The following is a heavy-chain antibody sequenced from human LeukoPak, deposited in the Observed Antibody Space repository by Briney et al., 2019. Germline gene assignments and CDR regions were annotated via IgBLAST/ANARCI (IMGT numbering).Heavy chain of an antibody. Sequence: NSSETLSLTCTVSGGSISSSSNYWDWIRQTPGKGLEWIGSIYYSGSTYYNPSLKSRVTISVDTSKNQFSLKLSSVTAADTAVYYCASSIAAAFDYWGQGTLVTVSS. J-gene: IGHJ4*02. CDR3: ASSIAAAFDY. V-gene: IGHV4-39*01. CDR2: IYYSGST. CDR1: GGSISSSSNY. D-gene: IGHD6-13*01.